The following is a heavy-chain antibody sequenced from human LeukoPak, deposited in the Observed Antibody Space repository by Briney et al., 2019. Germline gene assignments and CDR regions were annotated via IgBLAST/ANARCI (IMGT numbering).Heavy chain of an antibody. CDR1: GFTFSSYA. V-gene: IGHV3-23*01. J-gene: IGHJ4*02. CDR3: ARDHSGGYVGLVSY. Sequence: PGGSLRLSCAASGFTFSSYAMSWVRQAPGKGLEWVSAISGSGGSTYYADSVKGRFTISRDNAKNSLYLQMNSLRAEDTAVYYCARDHSGGYVGLVSYWGREPWSPSPQ. D-gene: IGHD5-12*01. CDR2: ISGSGGST.